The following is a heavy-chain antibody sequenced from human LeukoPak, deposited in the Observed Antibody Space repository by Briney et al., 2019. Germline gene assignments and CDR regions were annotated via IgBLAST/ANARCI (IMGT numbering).Heavy chain of an antibody. V-gene: IGHV1-8*01. D-gene: IGHD6-19*01. CDR1: GYTFNSYD. CDR2: MNPNSGNT. CDR3: ARTPPYSSGWYGEVQVYNWFDP. Sequence: ASVTVSCKASGYTFNSYDINWVRQATGQGLEWMGWMNPNSGNTGYAQKFQGRVTMTRNTSISTAYMELSSLRSGDTAVYYCARTPPYSSGWYGEVQVYNWFDPWGQGTLVTVSS. J-gene: IGHJ5*02.